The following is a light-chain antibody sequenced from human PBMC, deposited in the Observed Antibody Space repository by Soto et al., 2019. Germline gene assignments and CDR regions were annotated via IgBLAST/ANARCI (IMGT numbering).Light chain of an antibody. CDR1: QSVSSN. CDR3: QQYNNWPFT. CDR2: GAS. J-gene: IGKJ3*01. V-gene: IGKV3-15*01. Sequence: EIGMTQSPATLSVSPGERATLSCRASQSVSSNLAWYQQKPGQAPRLFIYGASTRATGIPARFSGSGSGTEFTLTISSLQSEDFAVYYCQQYNNWPFTFGPGTKVDIK.